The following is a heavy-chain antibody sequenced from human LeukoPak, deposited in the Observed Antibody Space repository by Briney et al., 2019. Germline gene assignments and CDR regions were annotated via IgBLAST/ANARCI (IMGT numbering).Heavy chain of an antibody. CDR1: GFTFSSYG. V-gene: IGHV3-30*03. J-gene: IGHJ4*02. CDR2: ISYDGSNK. Sequence: PGGSLRLSCAASGFTFSSYGMHWVRQAPGKGLEWVAVISYDGSNKYYADSVKGRFTISRDNSKNTLYLQMNSLRAEDTAVYYCAREGRSYYFDYWGQGTLVTVSS. D-gene: IGHD2-15*01. CDR3: AREGRSYYFDY.